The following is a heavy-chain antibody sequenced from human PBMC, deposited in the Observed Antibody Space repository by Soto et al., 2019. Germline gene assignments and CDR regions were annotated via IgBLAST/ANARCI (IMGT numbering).Heavy chain of an antibody. CDR1: GFAFSGYA. V-gene: IGHV3-23*01. CDR3: AAAEPTVTQLDY. Sequence: LRLSCAASGFAFSGYAMNWVRQAPGKGLEWVSAISDSGGSTYYADSVKGRFTISRDNSKNTLYLQMNSLRSEDTAVYYCAAAEPTVTQLDYWGQGTLVTVSS. J-gene: IGHJ4*02. D-gene: IGHD4-17*01. CDR2: ISDSGGST.